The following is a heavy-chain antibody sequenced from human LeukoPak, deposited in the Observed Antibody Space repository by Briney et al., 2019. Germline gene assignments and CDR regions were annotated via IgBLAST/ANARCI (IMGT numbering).Heavy chain of an antibody. D-gene: IGHD5-24*01. CDR1: GGSISSGSYY. CDR3: ARRVLQRWLQLGYFDY. V-gene: IGHV4-39*07. CDR2: INHSGST. J-gene: IGHJ4*02. Sequence: SETLSLTCTVSGGSISSGSYYWSWIRQPPGKGLEWIGEINHSGSTNYNPSLKSRVTISVDTSKNQFSLKLSSVTAADTAVYYCARRVLQRWLQLGYFDYWGQGTLVTVSS.